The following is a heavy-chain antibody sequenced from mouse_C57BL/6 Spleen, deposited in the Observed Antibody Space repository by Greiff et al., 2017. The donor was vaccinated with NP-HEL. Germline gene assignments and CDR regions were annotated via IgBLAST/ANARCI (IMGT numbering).Heavy chain of an antibody. CDR3: TRSYYGSNWYFDV. V-gene: IGHV1-15*01. J-gene: IGHJ1*03. CDR1: GYTFTDYE. CDR2: IDPETGGT. D-gene: IGHD1-1*01. Sequence: VQLQQSGAELVRPGASVTLSCKASGYTFTDYEMHWVKQTPVHGLEWIGAIDPETGGTAYNQKFKGKARLTADKSSSTAYMELRSLTSEDSAVYYCTRSYYGSNWYFDVWGTGTTVTVSS.